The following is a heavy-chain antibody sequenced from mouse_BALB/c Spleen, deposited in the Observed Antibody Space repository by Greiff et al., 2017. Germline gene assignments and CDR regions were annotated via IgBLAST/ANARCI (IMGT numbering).Heavy chain of an antibody. CDR3: ARSYYGSSYGFDY. Sequence: EVQLVESGGGLVQPGGSRKLSCAASGFTFSSFGMHWVRQAPEKGLKWVAYISSGSSTIYYADTVKGRFTISRDNPKNTLFLQMTSLRSEDTAMYYCARSYYGSSYGFDYWGQGTTLTVSS. CDR1: GFTFSSFG. V-gene: IGHV5-17*02. CDR2: ISSGSSTI. J-gene: IGHJ2*01. D-gene: IGHD1-1*01.